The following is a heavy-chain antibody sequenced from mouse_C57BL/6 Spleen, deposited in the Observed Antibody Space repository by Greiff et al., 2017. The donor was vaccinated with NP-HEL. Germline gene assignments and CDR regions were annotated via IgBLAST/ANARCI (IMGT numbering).Heavy chain of an antibody. CDR2: INPNNGGT. V-gene: IGHV1-18*01. CDR3: ARRAVVHYYAMDY. Sequence: VQLQQSGPELVKPGASVKIPCKASGYTFTDYNMDWVKQSHGKSLEWIGDINPNNGGTIYNQKFKGKATLTVDKSSSTAYMELRSLTSEDTAVYYCARRAVVHYYAMDYWGQGTSVTVS. D-gene: IGHD1-1*01. J-gene: IGHJ4*01. CDR1: GYTFTDYN.